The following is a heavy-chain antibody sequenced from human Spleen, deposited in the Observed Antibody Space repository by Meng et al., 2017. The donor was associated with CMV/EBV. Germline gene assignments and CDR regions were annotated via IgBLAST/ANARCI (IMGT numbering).Heavy chain of an antibody. CDR3: ARGMYFYDGGATDY. J-gene: IGHJ4*02. D-gene: IGHD3-22*01. V-gene: IGHV5-51*01. CDR2: IFGDSET. Sequence: QCSGYIFTDCWVSWVRQMTGKGLEWMGIIFGDSETRYSPSLQGRVTISADRSTNTAYLQWSSLEASDTAMYYCARGMYFYDGGATDYWGQGTLVTVSS. CDR1: GYIFTDCW.